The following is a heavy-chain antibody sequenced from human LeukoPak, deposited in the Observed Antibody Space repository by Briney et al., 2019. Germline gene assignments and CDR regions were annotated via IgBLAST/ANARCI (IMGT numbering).Heavy chain of an antibody. CDR1: GFTFSSYW. CDR3: ARGGLTITMFGVPIIRNFDY. D-gene: IGHD3-3*01. V-gene: IGHV3-7*01. J-gene: IGHJ4*02. Sequence: GGSLRLSCAASGFTFSSYWMSWVRQAPGKGLEWVANIKQDGSEKYYVDSVKGRFTISRDNAKNSLFLQMNSLGAEDTAVYYCARGGLTITMFGVPIIRNFDYWGQGTLVTVSS. CDR2: IKQDGSEK.